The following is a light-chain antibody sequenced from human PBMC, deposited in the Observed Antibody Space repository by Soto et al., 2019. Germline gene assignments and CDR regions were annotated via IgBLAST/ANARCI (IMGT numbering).Light chain of an antibody. Sequence: DVQMTQSPSTLSASIGDTVTITCRASQTVVSWLAWYHQKPGRPPKLLIYMASILESGVPSRFSGRGSGTEFTLSSSVLQPDDLGTYYCQQYKSYPNTFGEGTKLDI. CDR1: QTVVSW. J-gene: IGKJ2*01. V-gene: IGKV1-5*03. CDR3: QQYKSYPNT. CDR2: MAS.